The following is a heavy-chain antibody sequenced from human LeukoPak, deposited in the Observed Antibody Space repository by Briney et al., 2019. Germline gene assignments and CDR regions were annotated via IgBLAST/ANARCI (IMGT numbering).Heavy chain of an antibody. J-gene: IGHJ6*03. CDR3: ARDEKNYYYYMDV. V-gene: IGHV4-38-2*02. CDR2: IYHSGST. Sequence: SETLSLTCTVSGYSISSGYYWGWIRQPPGKGLEWIGSIYHSGSTKYNPSLKSRVTIAVDTSKNQFSLKLNSVTAADTAVYYCARDEKNYYYYMDVWGKGTTVTVSS. CDR1: GYSISSGYY.